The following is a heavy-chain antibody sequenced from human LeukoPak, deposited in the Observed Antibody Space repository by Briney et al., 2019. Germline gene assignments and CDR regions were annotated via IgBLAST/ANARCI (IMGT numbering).Heavy chain of an antibody. CDR2: INPNSGGT. CDR3: ARSDDFWSGHKSNDY. V-gene: IGHV1-2*02. J-gene: IGHJ4*02. Sequence: GASVKVSCKASGYTFTGYYMHWVRQAPGQGLEWMGWINPNSGGTNYAQKFQGRVTMTRDTSISTAYMELSRLRSDDTAVYYCARSDDFWSGHKSNDYWGQGTLVTVSS. CDR1: GYTFTGYY. D-gene: IGHD3-3*01.